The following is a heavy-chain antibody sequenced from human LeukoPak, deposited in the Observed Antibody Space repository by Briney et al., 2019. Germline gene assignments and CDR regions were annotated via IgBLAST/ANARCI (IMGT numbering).Heavy chain of an antibody. CDR3: ARHGYGDFVGNWFDP. J-gene: IGHJ5*02. CDR2: INHSGST. D-gene: IGHD4-17*01. CDR1: GGSFSGYY. Sequence: SETLSLTCAVYGGSFSGYYWSWIRQPPGKGLEWIGEINHSGSTNYNPSLKSRVTMSVDTSKNQFSLKLNSVTAADTAVYYCARHGYGDFVGNWFDPWGQGTLVTVSS. V-gene: IGHV4-34*01.